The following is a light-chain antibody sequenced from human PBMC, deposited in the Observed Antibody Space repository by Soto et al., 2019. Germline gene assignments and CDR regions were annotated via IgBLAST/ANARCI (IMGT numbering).Light chain of an antibody. CDR2: GVS. Sequence: EIELTQSPGTLSLSPGERATLSCRTSQRLASGYLAWYQQKPGQAPRLLLYGVSTRATGIPDRFSGSGSGTDFTLAISRVEPEDFAVYFCQQYADSPITFGQGTRLESK. J-gene: IGKJ5*01. CDR1: QRLASGY. CDR3: QQYADSPIT. V-gene: IGKV3-20*01.